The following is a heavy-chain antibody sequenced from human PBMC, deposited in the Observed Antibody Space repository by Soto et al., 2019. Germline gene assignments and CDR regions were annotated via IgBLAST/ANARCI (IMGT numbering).Heavy chain of an antibody. V-gene: IGHV1-69*01. CDR1: GGTFSSYA. J-gene: IGHJ6*02. D-gene: IGHD6-6*01. CDR2: IIPIFGTA. CDR3: ARREQLVHGAYYYYYGMDV. Sequence: QVQLVQSGAEVKKPGSSVKVSCKASGGTFSSYAISWVRQAPGQGLEWMGGIIPIFGTANYAQKFQGRVTITADESTSTAYMELSSLRSEDTAVYYCARREQLVHGAYYYYYGMDVWGQGTTVTVSS.